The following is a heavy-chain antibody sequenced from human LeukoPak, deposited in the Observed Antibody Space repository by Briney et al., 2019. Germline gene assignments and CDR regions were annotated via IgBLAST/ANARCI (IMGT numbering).Heavy chain of an antibody. V-gene: IGHV3-11*01. CDR1: GFTFSDYY. J-gene: IGHJ4*02. CDR3: ARDRRVELYDY. D-gene: IGHD1-7*01. CDR2: ISSSGSTI. Sequence: GGSLRLYCAASGFTFSDYYMSWTRQAPGKGLEWVSYISSSGSTIYYADSVKGRFTISRDNAKNSLYLQMNSLRAEDTAVYYCARDRRVELYDYWGQGTLVTVSS.